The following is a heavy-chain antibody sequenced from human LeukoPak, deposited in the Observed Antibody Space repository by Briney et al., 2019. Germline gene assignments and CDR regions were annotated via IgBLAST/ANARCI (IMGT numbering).Heavy chain of an antibody. Sequence: SETLSLTCTVSGGSISSSIYYWGWIRQPPGKGRWWIGGIYYSGSTYYNPSFKSRVTMSVDTSKNHFSLKLSSVTAADTAVYYCARRKYDFWSGYYDLDYWGQGTLVTVSS. J-gene: IGHJ4*02. CDR2: IYYSGST. D-gene: IGHD3-3*01. CDR3: ARRKYDFWSGYYDLDY. CDR1: GGSISSSIYY. V-gene: IGHV4-39*02.